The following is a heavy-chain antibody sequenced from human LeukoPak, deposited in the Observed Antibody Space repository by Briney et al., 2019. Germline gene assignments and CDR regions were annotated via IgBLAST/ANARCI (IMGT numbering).Heavy chain of an antibody. Sequence: ASVKVSCKASGGTFSSYAISWVRQAPGQGLEWMGRIIPILGIANYAQKFQGRVTITRNTSISTAYMELSSLRSEDTAVYYCARGLGSVWDSWSGYYTYYFDYWGQGTLVTVSS. CDR3: ARGLGSVWDSWSGYYTYYFDY. D-gene: IGHD3-3*01. CDR2: IIPILGIA. V-gene: IGHV1-69*04. J-gene: IGHJ4*02. CDR1: GGTFSSYA.